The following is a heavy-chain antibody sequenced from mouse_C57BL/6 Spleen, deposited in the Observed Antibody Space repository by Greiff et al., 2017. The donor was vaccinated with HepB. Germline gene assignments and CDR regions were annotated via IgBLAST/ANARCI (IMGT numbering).Heavy chain of an antibody. CDR1: GYTFTSYW. CDR3: ARQGYYYGSSLDY. CDR2: IDPSDSYT. J-gene: IGHJ2*01. Sequence: VQLQQSGAELVMPGASVKLSCKASGYTFTSYWMHWVKQRPGQGLEWIGEIDPSDSYTNYNQKFKGKSTLTVDKSSSTAYMQLSSLTSEDSAVYYCARQGYYYGSSLDYWGQGTTLTVSS. V-gene: IGHV1-69*01. D-gene: IGHD1-1*01.